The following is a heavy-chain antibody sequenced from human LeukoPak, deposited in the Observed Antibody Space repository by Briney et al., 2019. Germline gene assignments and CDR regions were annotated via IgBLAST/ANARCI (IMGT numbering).Heavy chain of an antibody. J-gene: IGHJ4*02. V-gene: IGHV3-30*03. Sequence: PGGSLRLSCVASGFIFSGSGMHWVRQSPGMRLEWVALISYDASKTFYPDSVKGRFTISRDNAKNSLYLQMNSLRDEDTAVYYCARDPVRGLLGYWGQGTLVTVSS. D-gene: IGHD3-10*01. CDR3: ARDPVRGLLGY. CDR1: GFIFSGSG. CDR2: ISYDASKT.